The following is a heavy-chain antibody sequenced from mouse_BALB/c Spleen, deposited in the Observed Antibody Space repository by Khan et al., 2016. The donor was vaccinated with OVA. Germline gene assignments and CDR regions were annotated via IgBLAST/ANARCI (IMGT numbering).Heavy chain of an antibody. V-gene: IGHV5-6-5*01. CDR2: IGSGGST. Sequence: EVELVESGGGLVKPGGSLKLSCAASGFTFSRYPMSWVRQTPEKRLEWVAFIGSGGSTYYPDSVKGRFTIFRDNARNILYVQLSSLMSKDTAMYYCARVNGSSGVDYWGQGTTLTVSS. J-gene: IGHJ2*01. CDR3: ARVNGSSGVDY. CDR1: GFTFSRYP. D-gene: IGHD1-1*01.